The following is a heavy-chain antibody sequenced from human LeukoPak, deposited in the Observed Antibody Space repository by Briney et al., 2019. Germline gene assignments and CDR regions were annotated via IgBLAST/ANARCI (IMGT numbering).Heavy chain of an antibody. Sequence: TGGSLRLSCAASGFTVRSNYMSWVRQAPGKGLEWIGSIYYSGSTYYNPSLKSRVTISVDTSKNQFSLKLSSVTAADTAVYYCARAKDYGDYVDHAFDIWGQGTMVTVSS. V-gene: IGHV4-39*07. J-gene: IGHJ3*02. CDR3: ARAKDYGDYVDHAFDI. CDR2: IYYSGST. D-gene: IGHD4-17*01. CDR1: GFTVRSNY.